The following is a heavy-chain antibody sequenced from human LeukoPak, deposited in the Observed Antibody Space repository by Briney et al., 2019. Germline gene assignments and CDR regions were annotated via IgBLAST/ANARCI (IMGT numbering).Heavy chain of an antibody. V-gene: IGHV4-30-2*01. J-gene: IGHJ4*02. Sequence: PSETLSLTCTVSGGPIDSGGYYWSWLRQPPGKGLEWIGEIYHSGSTNYNPSLKSRVTISVDKSKNQFSLKLSSVTAADTAVYYCARVGSGCFDYWGQGTLVTVSS. CDR1: GGPIDSGGYY. CDR2: IYHSGST. D-gene: IGHD6-19*01. CDR3: ARVGSGCFDY.